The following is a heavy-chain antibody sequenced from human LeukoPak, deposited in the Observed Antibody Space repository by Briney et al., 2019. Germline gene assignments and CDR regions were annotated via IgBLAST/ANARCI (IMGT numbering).Heavy chain of an antibody. J-gene: IGHJ4*02. CDR2: IYPGDSDT. Sequence: GESLQISCKGSGCSFTSYWIGGVRQMPGKGLEWMGIIYPGDSDTRYSPSFQGQVTISADKSISTAYLQWSSLKASDTAMYYCARSSIAAAGPLDYWGQGTLVTVSS. D-gene: IGHD6-13*01. CDR3: ARSSIAAAGPLDY. V-gene: IGHV5-51*01. CDR1: GCSFTSYW.